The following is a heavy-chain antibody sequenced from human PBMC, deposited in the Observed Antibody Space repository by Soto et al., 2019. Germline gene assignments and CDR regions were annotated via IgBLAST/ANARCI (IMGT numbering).Heavy chain of an antibody. J-gene: IGHJ5*02. D-gene: IGHD2-15*01. CDR3: ARSVCLCYSHCSGYSHWFER. CDR2: IYYSGST. CDR1: GYSISSSNW. V-gene: IGHV4-28*01. Sequence: SETLSLTCAVSGYSISSSNWWGWIRQPPGKGLEWIGYIYYSGSTYYNPSLKSRVTMSVDTSKNQCSLRLSSVTAADTAVYYCARSVCLCYSHCSGYSHWFERWAKGSLVTVS.